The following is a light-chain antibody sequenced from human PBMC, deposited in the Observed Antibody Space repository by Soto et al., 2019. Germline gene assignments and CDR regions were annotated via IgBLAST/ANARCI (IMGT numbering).Light chain of an antibody. CDR2: TNN. CDR3: ATWDDSLSGVV. V-gene: IGLV1-47*01. J-gene: IGLJ2*01. CDR1: SSNIGVNY. Sequence: QSVLTQPPSASGTPGQRVTISCSGSSSNIGVNYVYWYQQLPGTAPKLLIYTNNERPSGVPDRFSVSKSGTSDSLAISGLRSEDEADYHCATWDDSLSGVVFGGGTKLTVL.